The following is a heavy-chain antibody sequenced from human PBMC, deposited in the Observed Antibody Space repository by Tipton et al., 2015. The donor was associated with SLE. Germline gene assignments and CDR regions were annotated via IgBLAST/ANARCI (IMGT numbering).Heavy chain of an antibody. V-gene: IGHV4-39*07. J-gene: IGHJ5*02. CDR2: IYYSGST. CDR3: ARLTAITIFNNWFDP. CDR1: GGSMTSSDYY. D-gene: IGHD3-9*01. Sequence: TLSLTCTVSGGSMTSSDYYWGWIRQPPGKGLEWIGNIYYSGSTYYNPSLKSRVTISVDTSKNQFSLKLSSVTAADTAVYYCARLTAITIFNNWFDPWGQGTLVTVSS.